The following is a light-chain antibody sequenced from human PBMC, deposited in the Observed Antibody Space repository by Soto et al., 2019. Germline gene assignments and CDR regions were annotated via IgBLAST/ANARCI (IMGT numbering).Light chain of an antibody. CDR2: TAS. J-gene: IGKJ3*01. CDR1: QSISSW. CDR3: QHYNSYV. V-gene: IGKV1-5*03. Sequence: DIQMTQSPSTLSASVGDRVTITYRASQSISSWLALYQQKQGQAPKLLMYTASNLESGVPTRFSGSGSGTDFTLTISSLQPEDFATYYCQHYNSYVFGPGTKVDIK.